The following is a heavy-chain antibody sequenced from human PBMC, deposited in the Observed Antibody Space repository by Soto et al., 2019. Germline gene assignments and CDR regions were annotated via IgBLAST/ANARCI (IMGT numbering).Heavy chain of an antibody. CDR1: GFTFSSYG. D-gene: IGHD3-10*01. Sequence: GGSLRLSCAASGFTFSSYGMHGVRQAPGKGLEWVAVISYDGSNKYYADSVKGRFTISRDNSKNTLYLQMNSLRAEDTAVYYCAKMAAGGSGSYYNLDYWGQGTLVTVSS. CDR2: ISYDGSNK. J-gene: IGHJ4*02. V-gene: IGHV3-30*18. CDR3: AKMAAGGSGSYYNLDY.